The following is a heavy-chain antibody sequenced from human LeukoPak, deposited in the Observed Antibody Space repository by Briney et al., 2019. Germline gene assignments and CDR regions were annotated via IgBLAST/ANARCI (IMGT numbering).Heavy chain of an antibody. CDR1: DDSISDYY. V-gene: IGHV4-59*01. Sequence: SETLSLTCTVSDDSISDYYRGWIRQPPGKGLEWIGYFYNSGRSTYNPSLKSRVTISADTSKNHFSLKLSSVTTADTAVYYCTRGAGWLIDYWGQGILVTVSS. CDR2: FYNSGRS. CDR3: TRGAGWLIDY. D-gene: IGHD3-16*01. J-gene: IGHJ4*02.